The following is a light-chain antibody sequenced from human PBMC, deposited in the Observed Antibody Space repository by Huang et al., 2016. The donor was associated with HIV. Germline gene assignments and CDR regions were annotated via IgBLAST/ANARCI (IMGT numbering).Light chain of an antibody. CDR2: GAS. V-gene: IGKV3-15*01. Sequence: ERVMTQSPATLSVAPGERVTLSCRASHSVSSNLAWYQQKPSQAPSLLIHGASTRATVNPARFSGSGSGTEFTLAISSLQSEDSGVYFCQQYDNWPLTFGQGTRLEIK. CDR1: HSVSSN. J-gene: IGKJ5*01. CDR3: QQYDNWPLT.